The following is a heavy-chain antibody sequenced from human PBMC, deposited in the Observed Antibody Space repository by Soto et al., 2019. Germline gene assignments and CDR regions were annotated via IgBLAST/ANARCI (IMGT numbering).Heavy chain of an antibody. CDR3: AGTDGYWSSTSCCRLGAFDI. D-gene: IGHD2-2*03. CDR2: IIPIFGTA. V-gene: IGHV1-69*06. CDR1: GGTFSSYA. Sequence: QVQLVQSGAEVKKPGSSVKVSCKASGGTFSSYAISWVRQAPGQGLEWMGGIIPIFGTANYAQKFQGRVRIPADTSMSTAYMALSSLRSEDRAVYYCAGTDGYWSSTSCCRLGAFDIWGQGTLVTVSS. J-gene: IGHJ3*02.